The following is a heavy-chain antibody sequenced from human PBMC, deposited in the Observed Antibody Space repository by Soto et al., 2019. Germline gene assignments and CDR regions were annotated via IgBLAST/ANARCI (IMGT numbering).Heavy chain of an antibody. Sequence: PGGSLRLSCAASGFTFDDYAMHWVRQAPGKGLEWVSGISWNSGSIGYADSVKGRFTISRDNAKNSLYLQMNSLRAEDTALYYCANRHPGYCSSTSCYAGAFDIWGQGTMVTVSS. D-gene: IGHD2-2*03. CDR2: ISWNSGSI. CDR1: GFTFDDYA. V-gene: IGHV3-9*01. CDR3: ANRHPGYCSSTSCYAGAFDI. J-gene: IGHJ3*02.